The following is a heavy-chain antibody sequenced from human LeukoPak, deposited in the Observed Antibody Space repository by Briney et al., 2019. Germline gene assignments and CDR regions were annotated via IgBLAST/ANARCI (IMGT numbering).Heavy chain of an antibody. D-gene: IGHD2-2*01. CDR3: ARYCSSTSCYSDY. V-gene: IGHV1-2*06. CDR1: GYTFTGHY. J-gene: IGHJ4*02. Sequence: ASVKVSFKASGYTFTGHYKHWVRQAPGLRLEYKGRINPISGGTVYAQKFQGRVTMTRDTSITTAYMELTRLTSDDTAVYYCARYCSSTSCYSDYWGQGTLVTVSS. CDR2: INPISGGT.